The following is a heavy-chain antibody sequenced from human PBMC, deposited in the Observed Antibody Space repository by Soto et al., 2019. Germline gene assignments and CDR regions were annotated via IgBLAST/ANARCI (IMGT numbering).Heavy chain of an antibody. CDR1: GGTFSVYP. D-gene: IGHD5-18*01. V-gene: IGHV1-69*13. Sequence: SSVKVSCKCSGGTFSVYPMTWVRQAPGEGLERMGGIIPLFGTANNAQKFQGRVTITADESTTTAYMELSSLRSEDTAVYYRARGDEGTAMALGDYYGMDVWGQGTTVTVSS. J-gene: IGHJ6*01. CDR3: ARGDEGTAMALGDYYGMDV. CDR2: IIPLFGTA.